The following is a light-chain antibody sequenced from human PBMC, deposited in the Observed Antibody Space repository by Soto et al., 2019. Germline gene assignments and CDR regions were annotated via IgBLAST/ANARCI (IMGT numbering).Light chain of an antibody. CDR2: AAS. V-gene: IGKV1-39*01. Sequence: DKHMNLSPSSMSASVGDRVTITCRASRSIRSYLNWYQQKPGKAPKLLIYAASSLQSGVPSRFSGSGSGTDFTLTISILQPEDFATYFCQQSYRNPITFGQGTRLEIK. CDR3: QQSYRNPIT. CDR1: RSIRSY. J-gene: IGKJ5*01.